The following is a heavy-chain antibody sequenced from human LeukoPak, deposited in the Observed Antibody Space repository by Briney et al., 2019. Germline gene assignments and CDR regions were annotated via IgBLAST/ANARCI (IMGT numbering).Heavy chain of an antibody. CDR1: GGSISSGDYY. J-gene: IGHJ4*02. CDR2: IYYSGST. CDR3: ARGSSWHPDY. D-gene: IGHD6-13*01. Sequence: SQTLSLTCTVSGGSISSGDYYWSWIRQTPGKGLEWVGYIYYSGSTYYKPSLKSRVTISVDTSKTQFSLKLRSVTAADTAVYYCARGSSWHPDYWGQGTRVTVSS. V-gene: IGHV4-30-4*01.